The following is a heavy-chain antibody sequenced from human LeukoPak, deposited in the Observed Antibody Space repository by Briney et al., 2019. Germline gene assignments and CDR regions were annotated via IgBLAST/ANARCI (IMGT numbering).Heavy chain of an antibody. CDR2: INGDGSDT. V-gene: IGHV3-74*01. CDR1: GFTFSRHW. J-gene: IGHJ4*02. CDR3: VVHCSSATCSDY. Sequence: PGGSLRLSCGASGFTFSRHWLHWVRQAPGKGLVWVSRINGDGSDTSYADSVKGQFTVSRDNAKNTLYLQMNSLRADDTAVYYCVVHCSSATCSDYWGQGTLVTVSS. D-gene: IGHD2-2*01.